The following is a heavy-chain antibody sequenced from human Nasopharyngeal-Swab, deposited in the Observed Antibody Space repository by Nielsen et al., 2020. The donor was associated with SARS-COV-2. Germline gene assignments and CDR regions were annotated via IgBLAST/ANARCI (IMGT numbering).Heavy chain of an antibody. CDR3: ARGGLLWDAFDI. CDR1: GFTFSSYA. Sequence: GRSLRLSCAASGFTFSSYAMHWVRQAPGKGLEWVAVISYDGSNKYYADSVKGRFTISRDNSKNTLYLQMNSLRAEDTAVYYCARGGLLWDAFDIWGQGTMVTVSS. V-gene: IGHV3-30*04. CDR2: ISYDGSNK. J-gene: IGHJ3*02. D-gene: IGHD1-26*01.